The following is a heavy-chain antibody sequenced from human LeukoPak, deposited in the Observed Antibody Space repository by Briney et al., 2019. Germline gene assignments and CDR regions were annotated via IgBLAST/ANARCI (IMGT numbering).Heavy chain of an antibody. Sequence: GGSLRLSCAASGFTFSTYSMNWVRQAPGKGLEWVSYISSSSSIINYAESVRGRFTISRDNAKNLLYLQMNSLRAEDTAVYYCGRDYEERTTDYWGQGTLVTVSS. CDR2: ISSSSSII. V-gene: IGHV3-48*04. J-gene: IGHJ4*02. CDR3: GRDYEERTTDY. D-gene: IGHD3-16*01. CDR1: GFTFSTYS.